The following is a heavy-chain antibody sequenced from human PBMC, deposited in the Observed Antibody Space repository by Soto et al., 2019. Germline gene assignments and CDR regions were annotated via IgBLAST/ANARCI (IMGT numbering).Heavy chain of an antibody. Sequence: ASVKVSCKASGYTFTSYGISWVRQAPGQGLEWMGWISAYNGNTNYAQKLQGRVTMTTDTSTSTAYMELRSLRSDDTAMYYCARAPNYEFWSGPNPGGMDVWGQGTTVTVSS. V-gene: IGHV1-18*04. J-gene: IGHJ6*02. CDR1: GYTFTSYG. CDR3: ARAPNYEFWSGPNPGGMDV. D-gene: IGHD3-3*01. CDR2: ISAYNGNT.